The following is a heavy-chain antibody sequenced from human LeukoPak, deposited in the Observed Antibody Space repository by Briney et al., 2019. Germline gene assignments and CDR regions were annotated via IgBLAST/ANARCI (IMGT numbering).Heavy chain of an antibody. J-gene: IGHJ6*03. CDR2: INHSGST. CDR3: ARAYYDILTGYYRGYYYSYMDV. CDR1: GGSFSGYY. D-gene: IGHD3-9*01. V-gene: IGHV4-34*01. Sequence: SETLSLTCAVYGGSFSGYYWSWIRQPPGKGLEWSGEINHSGSTNYNPSLKSRVTISVDTSKNQFSLKLSSVTAADTAVYYCARAYYDILTGYYRGYYYSYMDVWGKGTTVTVSS.